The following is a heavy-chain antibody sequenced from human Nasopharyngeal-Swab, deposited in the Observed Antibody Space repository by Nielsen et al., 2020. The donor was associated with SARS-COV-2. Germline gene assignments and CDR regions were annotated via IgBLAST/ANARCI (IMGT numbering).Heavy chain of an antibody. V-gene: IGHV3-74*01. CDR3: ARGSSADSGWGYY. Sequence: GGSLRLSCVASGFTFSSYWMHWVRQVPGKGLVWVSRIDEHGSTINHADSVEGRFTISRDNARNTLYLQMNSLRAEDTAVYYCARGSSADSGWGYYWGQGTLVTVSS. CDR1: GFTFSSYW. J-gene: IGHJ4*02. CDR2: IDEHGSTI. D-gene: IGHD2-15*01.